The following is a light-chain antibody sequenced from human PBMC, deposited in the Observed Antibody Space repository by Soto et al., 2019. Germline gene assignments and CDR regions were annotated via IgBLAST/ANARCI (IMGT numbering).Light chain of an antibody. CDR1: QTISSW. CDR2: GAS. V-gene: IGKV1-5*03. J-gene: IGKJ1*01. CDR3: QQYNSYSAS. Sequence: IQMTQSPSTLSGSAVDRVTITCRASQTISSWLAWYQQKPGKAPKLLIYGASTLKSGVPSRFSGSGSGTEFTLTISSLQPDDFAAYYCQQYNSYSASFGQGTKVDIK.